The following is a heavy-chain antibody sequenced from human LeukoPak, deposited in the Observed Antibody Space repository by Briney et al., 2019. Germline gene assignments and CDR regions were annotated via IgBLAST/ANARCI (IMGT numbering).Heavy chain of an antibody. CDR2: ISGSGGST. Sequence: GGSLRLSCAASGFTFSGYAMSWVRQAPGKGLEWVSAISGSGGSTYYADSVRGRFTISRDNSKNTLYLQMNSLRAEDTAVYHCAKDRGSSTDWGQGTLVTVSS. J-gene: IGHJ4*02. D-gene: IGHD6-6*01. V-gene: IGHV3-23*01. CDR3: AKDRGSSTD. CDR1: GFTFSGYA.